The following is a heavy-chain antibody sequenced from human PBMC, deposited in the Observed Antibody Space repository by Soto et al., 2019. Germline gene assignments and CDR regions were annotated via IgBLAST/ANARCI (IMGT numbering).Heavy chain of an antibody. D-gene: IGHD1-26*01. CDR3: ASAECKYSGSCPFDY. CDR2: ISSSSSTI. Sequence: GGSLRLSCAASGLTFSRFAMSWVRQAPGKGLEWVSYISSSSSTIYYADSVKGRFTISRDNAKNSLYLQMNSLRDEDTAVYYCASAECKYSGSCPFDYWGQGTLVTVSS. CDR1: GLTFSRFA. J-gene: IGHJ4*02. V-gene: IGHV3-48*02.